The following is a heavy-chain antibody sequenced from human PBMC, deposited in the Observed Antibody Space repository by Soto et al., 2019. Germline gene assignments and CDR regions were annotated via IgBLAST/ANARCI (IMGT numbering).Heavy chain of an antibody. Sequence: SQTLSLTCAISGDSVSSNSAAWNWIRQSPSRGLEWLGRTYYRSKWYNDYAVSVKSRITMNPDTSKSQFSLQLNSVTPEDTAVYYCARDPGITGTTYYYYYGMDVWGQGTTVTVSS. D-gene: IGHD1-20*01. CDR1: GDSVSSNSAA. CDR3: ARDPGITGTTYYYYYGMDV. J-gene: IGHJ6*02. V-gene: IGHV6-1*01. CDR2: TYYRSKWYN.